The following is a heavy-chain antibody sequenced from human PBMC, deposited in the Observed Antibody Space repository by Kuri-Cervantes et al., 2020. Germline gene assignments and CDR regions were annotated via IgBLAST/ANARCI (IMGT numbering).Heavy chain of an antibody. V-gene: IGHV3-30-3*01. CDR3: AKDRPWVGSYVGLGN. D-gene: IGHD1-26*01. CDR2: ISYDGSNK. CDR1: GFTFSSYA. Sequence: GGSLRLSCAASGFTFSSYAMHWVRQAPGKGLEWVAVISYDGSNKYYADSVKGRFTISRDNSKNTLYLQMNSLRAEDTAVYYCAKDRPWVGSYVGLGNWGQGTLVTVSS. J-gene: IGHJ4*02.